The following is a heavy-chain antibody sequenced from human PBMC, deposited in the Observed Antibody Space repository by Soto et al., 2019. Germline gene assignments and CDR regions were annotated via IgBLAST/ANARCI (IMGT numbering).Heavy chain of an antibody. Sequence: QVQLVQSGPEVKKPGASVKVSCKASGYTFTTYDFNWVRQAPGQGLEWMGWLNPKSGMTGSAQKFQGKVTMTRDSSISTVYMELSSLRSEDTAGCYCVRVAGSPDYWGQGTLVTVSS. CDR3: VRVAGSPDY. CDR2: LNPKSGMT. V-gene: IGHV1-8*01. D-gene: IGHD1-26*01. CDR1: GYTFTTYD. J-gene: IGHJ4*02.